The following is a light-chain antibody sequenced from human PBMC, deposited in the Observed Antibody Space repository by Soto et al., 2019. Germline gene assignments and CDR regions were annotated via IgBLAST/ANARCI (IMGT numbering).Light chain of an antibody. CDR2: GAS. CDR1: QRVNSSY. CDR3: QQYGSSPT. J-gene: IGKJ1*01. Sequence: EIVLTQSPGTLSLSPGERATLSCRASQRVNSSYLAWYQQRPGQAPRLLIYGASSRATGIPDRFSGSGSGTDFTLTISRLEPEDFAVYYCQQYGSSPTFGQGTKVDIK. V-gene: IGKV3-20*01.